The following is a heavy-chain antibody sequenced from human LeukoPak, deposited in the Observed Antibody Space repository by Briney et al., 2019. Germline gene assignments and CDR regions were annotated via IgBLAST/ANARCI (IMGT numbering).Heavy chain of an antibody. V-gene: IGHV4-34*01. D-gene: IGHD4-17*01. CDR1: GGSFSGYY. Sequence: SETLSLTCAVYGGSFSGYYWSWIRQPPGKGLEWIGEINHSGSTNYNPSLKSRVTISVDTSKNQFSLKLSSVTAADTAVYFCARFGDYADYWGQGTLVTVSS. J-gene: IGHJ4*02. CDR2: INHSGST. CDR3: ARFGDYADY.